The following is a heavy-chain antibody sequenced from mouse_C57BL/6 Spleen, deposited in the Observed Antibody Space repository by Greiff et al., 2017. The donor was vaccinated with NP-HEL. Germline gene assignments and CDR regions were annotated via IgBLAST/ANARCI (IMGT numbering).Heavy chain of an antibody. J-gene: IGHJ4*01. Sequence: QVQLQQPGAELVKPGASVKLSCKASGYTFTSYWMHWVKQRPGQGLEWIGMIHPNSGSTNYNEKFKSKATLTVDKSSSTAYMQLSSLTSEDSAVYYCARRVWDESAMDYWGQGTSVTVSS. CDR2: IHPNSGST. D-gene: IGHD4-1*01. V-gene: IGHV1-64*01. CDR1: GYTFTSYW. CDR3: ARRVWDESAMDY.